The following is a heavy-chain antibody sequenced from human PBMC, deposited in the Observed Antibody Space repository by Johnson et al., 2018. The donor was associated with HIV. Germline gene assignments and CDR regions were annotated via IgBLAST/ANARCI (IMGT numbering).Heavy chain of an antibody. CDR2: ISWNSGSI. Sequence: VQLVESGGGLVQPGRSLRLSCAASGFTFDDYAMHWVRQAPGKGLEWVSGISWNSGSIGYADSVKGRFTISRDNAKNSLYLQMNSQRAEDTAVYYCAKESRMIAISRGAFDIWGQGTMVTVSS. CDR3: AKESRMIAISRGAFDI. D-gene: IGHD2-21*01. CDR1: GFTFDDYA. J-gene: IGHJ3*02. V-gene: IGHV3-9*01.